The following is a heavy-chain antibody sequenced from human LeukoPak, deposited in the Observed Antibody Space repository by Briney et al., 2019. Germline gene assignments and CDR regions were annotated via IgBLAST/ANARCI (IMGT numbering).Heavy chain of an antibody. D-gene: IGHD6-13*01. Sequence: GESLKISCKASGYSFTSYWIGWVRQMPGKGLEWMGLIYPGDSDTRYSPSFQGHLTISADKSISTAYLQWSSLKASDTAIYYCAVYGYSSSQIHQYSDYWGQGTLVTVSS. CDR3: AVYGYSSSQIHQYSDY. CDR1: GYSFTSYW. CDR2: IYPGDSDT. J-gene: IGHJ4*02. V-gene: IGHV5-51*01.